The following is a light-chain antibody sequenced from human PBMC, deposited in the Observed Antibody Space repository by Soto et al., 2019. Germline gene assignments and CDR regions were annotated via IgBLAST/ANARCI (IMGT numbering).Light chain of an antibody. Sequence: QAVVTQPPSASGTPGQRVTISCSGSSSNIGSNYVFWYQHLPGTAPKLLIYRNNQRPSGVPDRFSGSKSGTSASLAISGLRSEDETEYYCAAWDDSLSGVVFGGGTQLTVL. CDR3: AAWDDSLSGVV. CDR2: RNN. CDR1: SSNIGSNY. V-gene: IGLV1-47*01. J-gene: IGLJ2*01.